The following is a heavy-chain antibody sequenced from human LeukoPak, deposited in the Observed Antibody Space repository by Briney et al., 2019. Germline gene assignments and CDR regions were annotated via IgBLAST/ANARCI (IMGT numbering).Heavy chain of an antibody. Sequence: GGSLRLSCAASGFSFSTYAMSWVRQAPGKGLEWVSAISGRSGDTYYADSVKGRFTISRDDSKSTLYLQMNSLRADDTAVYYCAKGVDGGNSGTGKYWGQGTLVTVSS. J-gene: IGHJ4*02. V-gene: IGHV3-23*01. CDR1: GFSFSTYA. CDR3: AKGVDGGNSGTGKY. D-gene: IGHD4-23*01. CDR2: ISGRSGDT.